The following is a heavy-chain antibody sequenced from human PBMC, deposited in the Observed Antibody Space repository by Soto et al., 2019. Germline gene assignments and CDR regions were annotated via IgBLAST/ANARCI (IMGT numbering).Heavy chain of an antibody. CDR3: GSGKVGGFCSGGSCHGRPNYMDV. Sequence: SETLSLTCAVYGGSFSGYYWSWIRQPPGKGLEWIGEINHSGSTNYNPSLKSRDTISVDTSKNQFSLKLSSVTAADTAVYYCGSGKVGGFCSGGSCHGRPNYMDVWGKGTTVTVSS. CDR1: GGSFSGYY. V-gene: IGHV4-34*01. D-gene: IGHD2-15*01. CDR2: INHSGST. J-gene: IGHJ6*03.